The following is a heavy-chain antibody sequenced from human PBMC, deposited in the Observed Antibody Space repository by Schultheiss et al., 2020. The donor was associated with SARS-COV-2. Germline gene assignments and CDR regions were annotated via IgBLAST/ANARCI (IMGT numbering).Heavy chain of an antibody. D-gene: IGHD3-10*01. Sequence: SETLSLTCAVSGGSISSSNWWSWVRQPPGKGLEWIGEINDSGSTNYNPSLKSRVTIAVDTSKNQFSLNLDSVTAADTAVYYCARVSLRGSDYWGQGTLVTVAS. CDR2: INDSGST. J-gene: IGHJ4*02. V-gene: IGHV4-4*02. CDR3: ARVSLRGSDY. CDR1: GGSISSSNW.